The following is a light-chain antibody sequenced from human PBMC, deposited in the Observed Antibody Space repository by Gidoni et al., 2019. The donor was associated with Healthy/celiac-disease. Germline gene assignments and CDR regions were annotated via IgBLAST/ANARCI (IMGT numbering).Light chain of an antibody. Sequence: AIRITQSPSSLSASTGDRVTITCRESQGISSDLAWYQQKPGKAPKLLIYAASTLQSGVPSRFSGSGSGTDFTLTISCLQSEDFATYYCQQYYSYPAFGQGTRLEIK. CDR3: QQYYSYPA. V-gene: IGKV1-8*01. CDR2: AAS. CDR1: QGISSD. J-gene: IGKJ5*01.